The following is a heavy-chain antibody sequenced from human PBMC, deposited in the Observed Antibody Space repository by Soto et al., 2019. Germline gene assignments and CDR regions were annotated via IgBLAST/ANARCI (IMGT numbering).Heavy chain of an antibody. V-gene: IGHV4-34*01. J-gene: IGHJ4*02. D-gene: IGHD3-10*01. CDR1: GGSFSGYY. CDR3: ARVQFDFTMVRGVMVDY. CDR2: INHSGST. Sequence: SETLSLTCAVYGGSFSGYYWSWIRQPPGKGLEWIGEINHSGSTNYNPSLKSRVTISVDTSKNQFSLKLSSVTAADTAVYYCARVQFDFTMVRGVMVDYWGQGTLVTVSS.